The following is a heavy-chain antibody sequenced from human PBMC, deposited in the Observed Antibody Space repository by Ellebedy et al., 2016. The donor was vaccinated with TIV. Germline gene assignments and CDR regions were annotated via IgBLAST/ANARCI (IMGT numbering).Heavy chain of an antibody. Sequence: GESLKISXAASGFTFSSYDMHWVRQATGKGLEWVSAIGTAGDTYYPGSVKGRFTISRENAKNSLYLQMNSLRAGDTAVYYCARGGSGSYPEPLDYWGQGTLVTVSS. CDR3: ARGGSGSYPEPLDY. V-gene: IGHV3-13*01. CDR1: GFTFSSYD. J-gene: IGHJ4*02. CDR2: IGTAGDT. D-gene: IGHD3-10*01.